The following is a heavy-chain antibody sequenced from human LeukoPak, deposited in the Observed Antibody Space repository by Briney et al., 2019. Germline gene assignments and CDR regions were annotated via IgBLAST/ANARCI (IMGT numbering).Heavy chain of an antibody. CDR3: ATPRFWSGYGNFQH. CDR1: GYTLTELS. Sequence: GASVKVSCKVSGYTLTELSMHWVRQAPGKGLEWMGGFDPEDGETIYAQKFQGRVTMTEDTPTDTAYMELSSLRSEDTAVYYCATPRFWSGYGNFQHWGQGTLVTVSS. V-gene: IGHV1-24*01. J-gene: IGHJ1*01. CDR2: FDPEDGET. D-gene: IGHD3-3*01.